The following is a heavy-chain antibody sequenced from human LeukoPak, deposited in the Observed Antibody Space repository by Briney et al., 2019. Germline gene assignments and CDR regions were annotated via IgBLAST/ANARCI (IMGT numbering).Heavy chain of an antibody. CDR1: GFTFSSYS. CDR2: IRGSGGNT. V-gene: IGHV3-23*01. CDR3: AKRAKTDAFDI. Sequence: VSLRLSCAASGFTFSSYSMNWVRQAPGKGLEWVSAIRGSGGNTHSAHSVKGPLTVSRDNSKNTLYLQMNSLRATDTAIYYCAKRAKTDAFDIWGQGTMVTVSS. J-gene: IGHJ3*02. D-gene: IGHD4/OR15-4a*01.